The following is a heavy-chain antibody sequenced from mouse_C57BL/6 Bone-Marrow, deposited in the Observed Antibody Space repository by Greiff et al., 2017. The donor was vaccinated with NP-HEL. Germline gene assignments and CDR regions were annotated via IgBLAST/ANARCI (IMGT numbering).Heavy chain of an antibody. V-gene: IGHV1-64*01. CDR2: IHPDSGST. J-gene: IGHJ1*03. CDR1: GYTFTSYW. CDR3: ARGYYFDD. Sequence: QVQLQQPGAELVKPGASLKFSCAASGYTFTSYWMHWVQQRPGQGLEWIGMIHPDSGSTYYHDKVKGKATLTGDKSSSTAYLQLSSLTSEDTAVYYCARGYYFDDWGTGTTVTVSS. D-gene: IGHD2-14*01.